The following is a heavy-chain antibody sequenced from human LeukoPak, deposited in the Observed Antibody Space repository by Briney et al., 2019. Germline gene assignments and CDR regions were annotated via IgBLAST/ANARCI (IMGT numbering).Heavy chain of an antibody. D-gene: IGHD6-6*01. CDR3: ARDSDDQYLEYSSSSSGY. V-gene: IGHV1-2*06. Sequence: GASVKVSCKASGYTFTGYYMHWVRQAPRQRLEWMGRINPNSGGTNYAQKFQGRVTMTRDTSISTAYMELSRLRSDDTAVYYCARDSDDQYLEYSSSSSGYWGQGTLVTVSS. CDR1: GYTFTGYY. CDR2: INPNSGGT. J-gene: IGHJ4*02.